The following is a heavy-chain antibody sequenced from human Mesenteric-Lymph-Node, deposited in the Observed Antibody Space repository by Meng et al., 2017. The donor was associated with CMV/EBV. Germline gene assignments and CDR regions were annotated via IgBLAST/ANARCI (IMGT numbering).Heavy chain of an antibody. CDR1: GYSFIDYY. J-gene: IGHJ5*02. D-gene: IGHD4-11*01. V-gene: IGHV1-2*02. Sequence: ASVKVSCKASGYSFIDYYIHWVRQAPGQGLEWMGWINPKTGGTHYAQNLQARVTMTRDITITTAYMEMAGLRLDDTAVYYCARGDPYRALDSWGQGTLVTVSS. CDR2: INPKTGGT. CDR3: ARGDPYRALDS.